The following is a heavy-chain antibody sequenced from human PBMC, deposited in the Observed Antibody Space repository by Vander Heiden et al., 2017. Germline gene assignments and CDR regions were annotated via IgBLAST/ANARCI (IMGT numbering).Heavy chain of an antibody. Sequence: EVQLVESGGGLVKPGGSLRLSCAASGFTFSSYSMNWVRQAPGKGLEWVSSISSSSSYIYYADSVKGRFTISRENAKNSLYLQMNSLRAEDTAVYYCARERGYYDSSGYYSSAFDIWGQGTMVTVSS. CDR2: ISSSSSYI. D-gene: IGHD3-22*01. CDR3: ARERGYYDSSGYYSSAFDI. J-gene: IGHJ3*02. V-gene: IGHV3-21*01. CDR1: GFTFSSYS.